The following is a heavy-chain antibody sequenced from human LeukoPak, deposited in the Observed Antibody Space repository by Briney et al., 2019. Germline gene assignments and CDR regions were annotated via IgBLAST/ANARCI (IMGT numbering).Heavy chain of an antibody. CDR3: ARAVPSRSYYYYYMDV. CDR1: GGSISSYY. CDR2: IYTSGST. Sequence: ASETLSLTCTVSGGSISSYYWSWLRQPAGKGLEWIGRIYTSGSTNYNPSLQSRVTMSVDTSKNQFSLKLSSVTAADTAVYYCARAVPSRSYYYYYMDVWGKGTTVTVSS. V-gene: IGHV4-4*07. D-gene: IGHD6-19*01. J-gene: IGHJ6*03.